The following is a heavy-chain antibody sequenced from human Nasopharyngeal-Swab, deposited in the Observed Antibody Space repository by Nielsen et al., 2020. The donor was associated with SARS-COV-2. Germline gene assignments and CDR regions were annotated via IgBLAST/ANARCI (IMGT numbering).Heavy chain of an antibody. Sequence: GSLRLSCTVSGVSITSQYWSWIRQPPGKGLEWIVYISHNSGTSYSPSLKSRVTMFLDTSKNQFSLRLRSLNAADTAVYYCAKEGATGWFDPWGQGTLVTVSS. V-gene: IGHV4-59*11. CDR2: ISHNSGT. J-gene: IGHJ5*02. CDR3: AKEGATGWFDP. CDR1: GVSITSQY.